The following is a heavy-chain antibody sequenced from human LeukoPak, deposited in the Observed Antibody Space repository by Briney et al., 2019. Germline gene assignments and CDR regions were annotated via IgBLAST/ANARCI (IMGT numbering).Heavy chain of an antibody. J-gene: IGHJ4*02. V-gene: IGHV4-59*01. Sequence: SETLSFTCTVSGGSISSYYWSWIRQPPGKGLEWIGYIYYSGSTNYNPSLKSRVTISVDTSKNQFSLKLSSVTAADTAVYYCARVVATTHFDYWGQGTLVTVSS. CDR3: ARVVATTHFDY. D-gene: IGHD5-12*01. CDR2: IYYSGST. CDR1: GGSISSYY.